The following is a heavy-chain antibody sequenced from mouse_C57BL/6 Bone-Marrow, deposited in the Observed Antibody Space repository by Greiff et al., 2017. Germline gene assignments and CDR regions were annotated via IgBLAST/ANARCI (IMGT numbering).Heavy chain of an antibody. V-gene: IGHV1-7*01. CDR1: GYTFTSYW. D-gene: IGHD2-4*01. CDR3: AMGDPYDYFYNYAIDY. CDR2: INPSSGYT. Sequence: QVQLQQSGAELAKPGASVKLSCKASGYTFTSYWMHWVKQRPGQGLEWIGNINPSSGYTKYNQKFKDKATLTADKSSSTAYMQLSSLTYEDSAVYYCAMGDPYDYFYNYAIDYWGQGTAVTVSS. J-gene: IGHJ4*01.